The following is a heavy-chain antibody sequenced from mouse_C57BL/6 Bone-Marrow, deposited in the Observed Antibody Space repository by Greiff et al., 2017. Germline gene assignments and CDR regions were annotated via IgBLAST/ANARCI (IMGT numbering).Heavy chain of an antibody. CDR3: ARDDDGYGFAY. J-gene: IGHJ3*01. Sequence: QVQLQQSGAELARPGASVKLSCKASGYTFTSYGISWVKQRTGQGLEWIGEIYPRSGNTYYNEKFKGKATLTADKSSSTAYMELRSLTSDDSAVYFCARDDDGYGFAYWGQGTLVTVSA. CDR2: IYPRSGNT. D-gene: IGHD2-3*01. V-gene: IGHV1-81*01. CDR1: GYTFTSYG.